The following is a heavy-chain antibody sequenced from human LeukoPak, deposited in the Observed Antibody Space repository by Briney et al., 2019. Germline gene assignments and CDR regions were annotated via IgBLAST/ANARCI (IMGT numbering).Heavy chain of an antibody. V-gene: IGHV3-7*02. CDR1: GFTFSSCW. CDR3: ARLMEERSLFDY. J-gene: IGHJ4*02. Sequence: PGGSLRLSCAASGFTFSSCWMTWVRPAPGKGLEWVANIKQDGNEKYYVDSVKGRFSISRDNAKNSVYLQMNSLRAEDTAVYYCARLMEERSLFDYWGQGVLVTVSS. CDR2: IKQDGNEK. D-gene: IGHD1-1*01.